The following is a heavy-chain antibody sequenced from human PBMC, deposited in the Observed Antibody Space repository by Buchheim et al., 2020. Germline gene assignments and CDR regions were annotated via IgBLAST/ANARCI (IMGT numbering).Heavy chain of an antibody. J-gene: IGHJ4*02. CDR3: TKDGRPQYDSSASFDY. CDR2: ISGSGGST. CDR1: GFTFSSYA. Sequence: EVQLLESGGGLVQPGGSLRLSCAASGFTFSSYAMSWVRQAPGKGLEWVTAISGSGGSTYYADSVKGRFTISRDNSKNTLYLQMNSLRAEDTAVYYCTKDGRPQYDSSASFDYWGQGTL. V-gene: IGHV3-23*01. D-gene: IGHD3-22*01.